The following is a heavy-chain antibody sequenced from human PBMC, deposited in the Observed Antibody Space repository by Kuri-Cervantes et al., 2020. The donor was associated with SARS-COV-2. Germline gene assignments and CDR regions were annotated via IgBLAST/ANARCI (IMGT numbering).Heavy chain of an antibody. D-gene: IGHD5-18*01. Sequence: LRLSCTVSGGSISSHYWSWVRQPPGKGLEWIGYISYIGSTFYHPSLKSRVTISSDTSKNQFSLKLTSVTAADTAVYFCTRGLGYSYGRRTPQGDFWGQGILVTVSS. CDR3: TRGLGYSYGRRTPQGDF. V-gene: IGHV4-30-4*08. CDR2: ISYIGST. J-gene: IGHJ4*02. CDR1: GGSISSHY.